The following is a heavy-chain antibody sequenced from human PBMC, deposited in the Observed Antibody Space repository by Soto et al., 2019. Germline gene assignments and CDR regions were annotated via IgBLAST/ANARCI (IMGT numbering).Heavy chain of an antibody. CDR3: ARVGPWVPYYYDSSPYTFENWFDP. J-gene: IGHJ5*02. CDR1: GASVSSYF. Sequence: SETLSLTCTVSGASVSSYFWSWVRQPPGKGLEWIGSIYHGGSTYYNPSLNSRVTLSIDMTNNHVSLILNSVTAADTAVYYCARVGPWVPYYYDSSPYTFENWFDPWGQGTLVTVSS. V-gene: IGHV4-38-2*02. D-gene: IGHD3-22*01. CDR2: IYHGGST.